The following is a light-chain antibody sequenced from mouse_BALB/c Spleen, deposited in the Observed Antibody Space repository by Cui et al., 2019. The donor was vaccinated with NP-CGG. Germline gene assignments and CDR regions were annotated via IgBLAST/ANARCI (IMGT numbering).Light chain of an antibody. CDR3: ALWYGNHWV. J-gene: IGLJ1*01. CDR1: TGAVTTSNY. V-gene: IGLV1*01. CDR2: GTN. Sequence: QAVVTQESALTTSPGETVTLTCRSSTGAVTTSNYANWVQKKPNHLFTVLIGGTNNRTPGVPARFSGSLMGDKAALTITGAQTEDEAIYFCALWYGNHWVFGGGTKLTVL.